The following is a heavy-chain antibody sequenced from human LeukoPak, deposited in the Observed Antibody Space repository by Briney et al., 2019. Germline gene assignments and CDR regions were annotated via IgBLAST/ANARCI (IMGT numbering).Heavy chain of an antibody. CDR2: ISSSGSTI. CDR1: GFTFSDYY. Sequence: PGGSLRLSCAASGFTFSDYYMSWVRQAPGKGLEWVSYISSSGSTIYYADSVKGRFTISRDNAKNSLYLQMNSLRAEDTAVYYCARDRDPKYYDFWSGYYKGDYYYYYGMDVWGQGTTVTVSS. V-gene: IGHV3-11*04. J-gene: IGHJ6*02. CDR3: ARDRDPKYYDFWSGYYKGDYYYYYGMDV. D-gene: IGHD3-3*01.